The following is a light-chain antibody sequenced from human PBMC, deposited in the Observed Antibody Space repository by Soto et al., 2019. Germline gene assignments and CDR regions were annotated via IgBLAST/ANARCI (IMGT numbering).Light chain of an antibody. CDR1: QSVSIK. Sequence: EIAMTQSPATLSVSPGERATLSCRASQSVSIKLAWYQQKPAQAPRLLIYDTSTRATGIPARFSGSGSGTAFTLTISSLQSEDFAVYYCQQYNNWPPITFGQGTRLEIK. J-gene: IGKJ5*01. V-gene: IGKV3-15*01. CDR3: QQYNNWPPIT. CDR2: DTS.